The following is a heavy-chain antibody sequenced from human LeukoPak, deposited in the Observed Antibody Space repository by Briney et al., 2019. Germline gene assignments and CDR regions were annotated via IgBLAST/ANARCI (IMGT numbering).Heavy chain of an antibody. D-gene: IGHD3-10*01. CDR1: GFTFSSYA. CDR3: AKSESGSYSGDFDY. Sequence: GGSLRHSCAASGFTFSSYAMSWVRQAPGKGLEWVSAISGSGGSTYYADSVKGRFTISRDNSKNTLYLQMNSLRAEDTAVYYCAKSESGSYSGDFDYWGQGTLVTVSS. V-gene: IGHV3-23*01. J-gene: IGHJ4*02. CDR2: ISGSGGST.